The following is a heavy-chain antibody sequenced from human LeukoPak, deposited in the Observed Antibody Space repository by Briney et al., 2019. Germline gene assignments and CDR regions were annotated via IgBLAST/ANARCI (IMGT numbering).Heavy chain of an antibody. CDR3: ATHHCSGDSCYYFDS. J-gene: IGHJ4*02. V-gene: IGHV5-51*01. D-gene: IGHD2-15*01. Sequence: GESLKISCKGSGYSFSSYWIGWVRQMPGKGLEWMGIIYPGDSDTRYSPSFQGQVTISADKSISTAYLQWSSLKASDTALYYCATHHCSGDSCYYFDSWGQGTLVTVSS. CDR2: IYPGDSDT. CDR1: GYSFSSYW.